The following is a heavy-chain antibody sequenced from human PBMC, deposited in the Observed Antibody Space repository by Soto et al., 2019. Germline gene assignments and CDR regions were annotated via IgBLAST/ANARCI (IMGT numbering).Heavy chain of an antibody. J-gene: IGHJ4*02. CDR3: ERIQGWLQGFDS. D-gene: IGHD6-19*01. V-gene: IGHV2-70*04. CDR2: IDWDDDK. CDR1: GFSLSTTGMR. Sequence: SGPTLVNPTQTLTLTCTFSGFSLSTTGMRVSWIRQPPGKALEWLARIDWDDDKFYTTSLKTRLTISKDTSKNQVVLTMTNMDPVDTATYFCERIQGWLQGFDSWGQGTLVTVSS.